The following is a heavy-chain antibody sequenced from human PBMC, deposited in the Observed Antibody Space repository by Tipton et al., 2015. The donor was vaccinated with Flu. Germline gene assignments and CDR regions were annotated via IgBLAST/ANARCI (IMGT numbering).Heavy chain of an antibody. Sequence: SLRLSCPASGFTFGDYAMSWVRQAPGKGLEWVGFIRSKAYGGTTEYAASVKGRFTISRDDSKSIAYLQMNSLKTEDTAVYYCAKVIPEKVSGLDYWGQGTLVTVSS. J-gene: IGHJ4*02. V-gene: IGHV3-49*04. CDR3: AKVIPEKVSGLDY. CDR2: IRSKAYGGTT. CDR1: GFTFGDYA. D-gene: IGHD5/OR15-5a*01.